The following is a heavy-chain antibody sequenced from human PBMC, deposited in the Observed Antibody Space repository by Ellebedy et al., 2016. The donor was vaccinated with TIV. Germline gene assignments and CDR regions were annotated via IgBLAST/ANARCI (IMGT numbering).Heavy chain of an antibody. D-gene: IGHD1-14*01. Sequence: ASVKVSCXASGYTFTSYDINWVRQATGQGLEWMGWMNPNSGNTGYAQKFQGRVTMTRNTSISTAYMELSSLRSEDTAVYYCASGAGRAYGMDVWGQGTTVTVSS. CDR3: ASGAGRAYGMDV. CDR1: GYTFTSYD. J-gene: IGHJ6*02. CDR2: MNPNSGNT. V-gene: IGHV1-8*01.